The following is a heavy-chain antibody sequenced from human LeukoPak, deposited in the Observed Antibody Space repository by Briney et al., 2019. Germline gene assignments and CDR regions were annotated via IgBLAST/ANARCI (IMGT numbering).Heavy chain of an antibody. V-gene: IGHV3-21*01. J-gene: IGHJ6*02. CDR3: ARGLPNYYGMDV. CDR2: ISSSSSYI. D-gene: IGHD2-8*01. Sequence: GGSLRLSCAASGFTFSSYSMNWVRQAPGKGLEWVSSISSSSSYIYYADSVKGRFTISRDNAKNTVYLQMNSLRTEDTAVYYCARGLPNYYGMDVWGQGTTVTVSS. CDR1: GFTFSSYS.